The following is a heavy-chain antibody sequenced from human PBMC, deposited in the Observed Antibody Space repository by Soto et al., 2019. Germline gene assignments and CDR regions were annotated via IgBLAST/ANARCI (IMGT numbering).Heavy chain of an antibody. J-gene: IGHJ5*02. CDR1: GGSVSSGSYY. V-gene: IGHV4-61*01. CDR2: IYYSGST. Sequence: SETLSLTCTVSGGSVSSGSYYWSWIRQPPGKGLEWIGYIYYSGSTNYNPSLKSRVTISVDTSKNQFSLKLSSVTAADTAVYYGAALAAAGPTGWFDPWGQGTLVTVSS. D-gene: IGHD6-13*01. CDR3: AALAAAGPTGWFDP.